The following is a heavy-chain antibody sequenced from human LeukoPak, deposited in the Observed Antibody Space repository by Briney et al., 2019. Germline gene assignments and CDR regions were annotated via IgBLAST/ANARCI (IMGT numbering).Heavy chain of an antibody. CDR2: IYYSGRT. D-gene: IGHD3-10*01. CDR3: ERLYYYCSGSYRWYFDL. CDR1: GASISSYY. V-gene: IGHV4-59*05. J-gene: IGHJ2*01. Sequence: SETLSLTCPAAGASISSYYWSWIRQPPGKWLEWIGSIYYSGRTYYNPSLKSRVTISVDTSKNQFSLKLSSGTAADTAVYYCERLYYYCSGSYRWYFDLWGRGTLVTVSS.